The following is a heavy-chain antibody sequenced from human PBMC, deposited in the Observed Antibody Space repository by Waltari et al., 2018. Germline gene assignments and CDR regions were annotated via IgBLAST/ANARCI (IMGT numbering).Heavy chain of an antibody. V-gene: IGHV4-34*01. CDR3: ARVGIAAAGSYFYYYYYGMDV. J-gene: IGHJ6*02. CDR2: IKHSGST. Sequence: QVQLQQWGAGLLKPSETLSLTCAVYGGSFSGYYWSWIRQPPGKGLEWIGEIKHSGSTNYNPSLKSRVTISVDTSKNQFSLKLSSVTAADTAVYYCARVGIAAAGSYFYYYYYGMDVWGQGTTVTVSS. CDR1: GGSFSGYY. D-gene: IGHD6-13*01.